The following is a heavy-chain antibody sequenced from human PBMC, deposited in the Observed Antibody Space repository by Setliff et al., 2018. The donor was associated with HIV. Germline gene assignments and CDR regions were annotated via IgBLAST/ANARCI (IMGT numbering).Heavy chain of an antibody. V-gene: IGHV1-69*13. Sequence: SVKVSCKASGGTFSSYAISWVRQAPGQGLEWMGGFIPIFGTANYAQKFQGRVTITADESTSTAYMELSSLRSEDTAVYYCAKDRDYGDRGDAFDIWDQGTMVTVSS. CDR3: AKDRDYGDRGDAFDI. D-gene: IGHD4-17*01. CDR1: GGTFSSYA. J-gene: IGHJ3*02. CDR2: FIPIFGTA.